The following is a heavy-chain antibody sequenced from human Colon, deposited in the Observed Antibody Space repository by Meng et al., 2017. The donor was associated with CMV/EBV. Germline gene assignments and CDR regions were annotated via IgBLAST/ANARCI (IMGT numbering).Heavy chain of an antibody. CDR3: TRTLRYYFDF. CDR1: GFIFSDHN. J-gene: IGHJ4*02. V-gene: IGHV3-21*01. Sequence: GGSLRLSCATSGFIFSDHNINWIRQAPGKGLEWVSSISSSGSYIYYADSVKGRFTISRDNAKDSVDLLMTSLRAEDTAVYYCTRTLRYYFDFWGQGTLVTVSS. CDR2: ISSSGSYI. D-gene: IGHD2/OR15-2a*01.